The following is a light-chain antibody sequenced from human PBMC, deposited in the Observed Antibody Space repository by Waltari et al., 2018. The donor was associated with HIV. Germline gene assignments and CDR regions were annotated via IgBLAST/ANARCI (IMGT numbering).Light chain of an antibody. CDR3: ATWDDSLNGYV. CDR1: SPNIGSYH. CDR2: SNT. Sequence: QSALTQPPSASGTPGQRITISCSGGSPNIGSYHLNWYQQFAGTAPKLVIYSNTQRPSGVPDRFSGSKSGTSASLAISGLQSEDEAEYYCATWDDSLNGYVFGTGTKVTVL. J-gene: IGLJ1*01. V-gene: IGLV1-44*01.